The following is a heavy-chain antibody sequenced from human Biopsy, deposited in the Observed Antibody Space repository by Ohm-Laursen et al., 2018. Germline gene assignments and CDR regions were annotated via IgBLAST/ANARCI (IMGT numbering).Heavy chain of an antibody. V-gene: IGHV4-59*01. CDR1: GDSISSYY. CDR2: VYYTGST. J-gene: IGHJ2*01. CDR3: ARDRGYYSDRTVPGYFDL. Sequence: SETLSLTCTVSGDSISSYYWSWIRQPPGQGLQWIGYVYYTGSTDYNPSLQSRVTIPVDTSKNHFFLRLRSVTPADTAIYYRARDRGYYSDRTVPGYFDLWGRGTLVTVSS. D-gene: IGHD3-22*01.